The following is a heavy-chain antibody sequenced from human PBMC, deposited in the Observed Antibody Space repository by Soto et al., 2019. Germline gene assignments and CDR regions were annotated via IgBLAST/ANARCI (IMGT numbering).Heavy chain of an antibody. D-gene: IGHD3-22*01. Sequence: GGSLRLSCAASGFTFSSYGMHWVRQAPGKGLEWVAVIWYDGSNKYYADSVKGRFTISRDNSKNTLYLQMNSLRAEGTAVYYCARDRGDDSSQSDAFDIWGQGTMVTVSS. CDR2: IWYDGSNK. J-gene: IGHJ3*02. CDR3: ARDRGDDSSQSDAFDI. CDR1: GFTFSSYG. V-gene: IGHV3-33*01.